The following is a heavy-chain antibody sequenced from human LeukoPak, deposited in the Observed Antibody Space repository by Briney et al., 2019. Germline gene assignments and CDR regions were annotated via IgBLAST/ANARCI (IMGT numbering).Heavy chain of an antibody. CDR3: ARGCLLLWFGELLYPHAFDI. CDR1: GGSISSSTW. CDR2: IHHSGTT. V-gene: IGHV4-4*02. Sequence: PSGTLSLTCTVSGGSISSSTWWSWVRQPPGKGLECIGEIHHSGTTNYNPSLKSRVTISIDKSKNQFSLKLSSVTAADTAVYYCARGCLLLWFGELLYPHAFDIWGQGTMVTVSS. D-gene: IGHD3-10*01. J-gene: IGHJ3*02.